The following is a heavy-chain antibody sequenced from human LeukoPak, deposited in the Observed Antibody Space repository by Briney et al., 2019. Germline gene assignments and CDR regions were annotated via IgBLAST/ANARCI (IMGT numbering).Heavy chain of an antibody. D-gene: IGHD1-26*01. CDR1: GFTFRDYA. CDR3: ARGSGTFDGAFDP. V-gene: IGHV3-33*01. Sequence: GGSLRLSCAASGFTFRDYAMHWVRQAPGKGLEWVAVIWYDGSDEYYADSVKGRFTISRDNSKNTLFLLMNSLRADDTAAYYCARGSGTFDGAFDPWGQGTLVTVSS. CDR2: IWYDGSDE. J-gene: IGHJ5*02.